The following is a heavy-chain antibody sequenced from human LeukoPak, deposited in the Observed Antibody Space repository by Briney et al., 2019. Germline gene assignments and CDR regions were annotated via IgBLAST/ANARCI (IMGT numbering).Heavy chain of an antibody. CDR1: GFTFSNHG. Sequence: PGGSLRLSCAASGFTFSNHGMLWVRQAPGKGLEWVAFIRYDGSNQYYADSVKGRFTISRDSSKNRLYLQMNSLRDEDTAVYYCAKEVGVTTRGSFAYWGQGTLVTVSS. CDR3: AKEVGVTTRGSFAY. D-gene: IGHD1-26*01. J-gene: IGHJ4*02. CDR2: IRYDGSNQ. V-gene: IGHV3-30*02.